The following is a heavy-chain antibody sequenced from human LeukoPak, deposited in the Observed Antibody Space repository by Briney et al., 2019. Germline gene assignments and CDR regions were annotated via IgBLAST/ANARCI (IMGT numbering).Heavy chain of an antibody. J-gene: IGHJ3*02. CDR2: IYHSGST. CDR3: ARDSRDYYDSSGYYYEGDAFDI. D-gene: IGHD3-22*01. V-gene: IGHV4-38-2*02. Sequence: NPSETLSLTCTVSGYSISSGYYWGWIRQPPGKGLERIGSIYHSGSTYYNPSLKSRVTISVDTSKNQFSLKLSSVTAADTAVYYCARDSRDYYDSSGYYYEGDAFDIWGQGTMVTVSS. CDR1: GYSISSGYY.